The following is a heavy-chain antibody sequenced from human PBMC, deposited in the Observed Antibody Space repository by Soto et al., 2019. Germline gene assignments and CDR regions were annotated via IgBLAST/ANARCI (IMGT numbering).Heavy chain of an antibody. Sequence: ETLSLTCTVSGGSISSSSYYWGWIRQPPGKGLEWIGSIYYSGSTYYNPSLKSRVTISVDTSKNQFSLKLSSVTAADTAVYYCARTNPYYYDSSGYFWLDYWGQGTLVTVSS. CDR1: GGSISSSSYY. D-gene: IGHD3-22*01. V-gene: IGHV4-39*01. CDR2: IYYSGST. CDR3: ARTNPYYYDSSGYFWLDY. J-gene: IGHJ4*02.